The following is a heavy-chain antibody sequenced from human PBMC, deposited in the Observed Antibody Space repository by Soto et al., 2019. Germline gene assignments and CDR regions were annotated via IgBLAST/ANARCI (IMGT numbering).Heavy chain of an antibody. V-gene: IGHV4-34*01. D-gene: IGHD6-13*01. CDR3: AAGSAAAGAAFYY. Sequence: SETLSLTCAVYGGAFSGYYWSCIRQPPGKGLEWIGRIYYSGSTYYNPSLKSRVTISVDTSKNQFSLKLSSVTAADTAVYYCAAGSAAAGAAFYYWGQATLVTVSS. CDR2: IYYSGST. J-gene: IGHJ4*02. CDR1: GGAFSGYY.